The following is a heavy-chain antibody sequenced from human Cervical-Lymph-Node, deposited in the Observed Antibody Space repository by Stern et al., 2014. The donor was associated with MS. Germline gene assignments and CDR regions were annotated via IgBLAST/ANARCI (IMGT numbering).Heavy chain of an antibody. CDR2: VYYRGLP. D-gene: IGHD4-11*01. Sequence: QVQLQESGPGLVKPSETLSLTCTVSGGSITNRDYWGWIRQSPGKGLEWLGSVYYRGLPYYGSPLKSRATISRDTSRTQFFLGLTSVTATDTAVYFCARGVTAVTNYVPNWCFDLWGRGTLVTVSS. CDR1: GGSITNRDY. CDR3: ARGVTAVTNYVPNWCFDL. J-gene: IGHJ2*01. V-gene: IGHV4-39*02.